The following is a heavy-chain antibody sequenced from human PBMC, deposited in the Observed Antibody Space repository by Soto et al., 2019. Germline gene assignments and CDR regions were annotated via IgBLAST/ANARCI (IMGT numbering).Heavy chain of an antibody. V-gene: IGHV4-39*01. CDR1: GGSISSSSYY. CDR2: IYYSGST. J-gene: IGHJ5*02. CDR3: ARLRFLESRYWFDP. Sequence: QLQLQESGPGLVKPSEILSLTCTVSGGSISSSSYYWGWIRQPPGKGLEWIGSIYYSGSTYYNPSLKSRVTISVDTSKNQFSLKLSSVTAADTAVYYCARLRFLESRYWFDPWGQGTLVTVSS. D-gene: IGHD3-3*01.